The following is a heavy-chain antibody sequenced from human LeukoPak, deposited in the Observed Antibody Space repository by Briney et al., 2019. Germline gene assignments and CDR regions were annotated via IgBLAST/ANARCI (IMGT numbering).Heavy chain of an antibody. CDR1: GGSLSGYY. D-gene: IGHD6-19*01. Sequence: PSETLSLTCAVYGGSLSGYYWSWIRQPPGKGLEWIGEIYHSGSTYYNPSLKSRVTISVDTSKNQFSLKLSSVTAADTAVYYCARVAVAGRSRFDYWGQGTLVTVSS. V-gene: IGHV4-34*01. CDR3: ARVAVAGRSRFDY. CDR2: IYHSGST. J-gene: IGHJ4*02.